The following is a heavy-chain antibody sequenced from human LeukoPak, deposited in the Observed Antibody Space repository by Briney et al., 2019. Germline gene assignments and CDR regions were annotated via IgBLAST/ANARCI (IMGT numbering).Heavy chain of an antibody. V-gene: IGHV3-11*01. Sequence: GGSLRLSCAASGFTFSDYYMSWIRQAPGKGLEWVSYISSSGSTIYCADSVKGRFTISRDNAKNSLYLQMNSLRAEDTAVYYCARVSGSSSWSSYYYGMDVWGQGTTVTVSS. CDR1: GFTFSDYY. J-gene: IGHJ6*02. CDR2: ISSSGSTI. D-gene: IGHD6-13*01. CDR3: ARVSGSSSWSSYYYGMDV.